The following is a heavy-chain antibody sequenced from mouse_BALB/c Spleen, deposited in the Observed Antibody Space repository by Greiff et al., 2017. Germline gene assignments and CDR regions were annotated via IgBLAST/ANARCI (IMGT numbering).Heavy chain of an antibody. Sequence: QLKLSGPELVKPGASVFMSCIASGYTFTSYVMHWVKQKPGQGLEWIGYIKHYNDGTKYNEKFKGKATLTSDKSSSTAYMELSSLTTEDTAVYYCERGGLRAYCDYWGQGTTLTVTS. CDR2: IKHYNDGT. V-gene: IGHV1-14*01. D-gene: IGHD2-4*01. J-gene: IGHJ2*01. CDR1: GYTFTSYV. CDR3: ERGGLRAYCDY.